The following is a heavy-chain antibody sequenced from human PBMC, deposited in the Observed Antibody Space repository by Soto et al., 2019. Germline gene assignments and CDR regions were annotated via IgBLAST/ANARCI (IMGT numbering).Heavy chain of an antibody. D-gene: IGHD4-17*01. CDR3: ASQLRRLAFDI. Sequence: QVQLQESGPGLVKPSGTLSLTCAVSSGSISSSNWWSWVRQPPGKGLEWIGEIYHSGSTNYNPSLKSRVTISVDKSQNQFSLKLSSVTAADTAAYYCASQLRRLAFDIWGQGTMVTVSS. CDR2: IYHSGST. V-gene: IGHV4-4*02. J-gene: IGHJ3*02. CDR1: SGSISSSNW.